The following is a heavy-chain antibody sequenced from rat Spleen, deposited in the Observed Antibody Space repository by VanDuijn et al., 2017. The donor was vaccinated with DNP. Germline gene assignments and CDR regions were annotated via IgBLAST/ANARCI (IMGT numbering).Heavy chain of an antibody. V-gene: IGHV3-1*01. CDR3: ATSESAGFVY. CDR1: GYSITSNY. J-gene: IGHJ3*01. Sequence: EVQLQESGPGLVKPSQSLSLTCSVTGYSITSNYWGWIRKFPGNKMEWIGHISYSGSTSYNPSLKSRISITRDTSKNQFFLQLNSVTTEDTATYYCATSESAGFVYWGQGTLVTVSS. D-gene: IGHD3-7*01. CDR2: ISYSGST.